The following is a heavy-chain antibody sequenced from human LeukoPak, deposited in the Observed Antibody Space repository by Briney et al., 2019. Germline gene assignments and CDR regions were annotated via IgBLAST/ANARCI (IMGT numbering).Heavy chain of an antibody. CDR2: IKSKADGGTI. J-gene: IGHJ4*02. CDR1: GFTFTNAW. Sequence: GGSLRLSCAASGFTFTNAWMNWVRQAPGKGLEWVGRIKSKADGGTIDYAAPVKGRFTFSRDDSKNMLYLQMNSLKSEDTAVYYCSTLTSRGLSDSWGQGTLVTVSS. CDR3: STLTSRGLSDS. D-gene: IGHD1-20*01. V-gene: IGHV3-15*07.